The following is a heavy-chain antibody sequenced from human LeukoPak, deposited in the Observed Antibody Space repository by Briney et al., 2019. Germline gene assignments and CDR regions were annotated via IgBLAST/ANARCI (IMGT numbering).Heavy chain of an antibody. CDR1: GFTFSSYS. V-gene: IGHV3-21*01. Sequence: GGSLRLSCAASGFTFSSYSMNWVRQAPGKGLEWVSSISSSSSYIYYADSVKGRFTISRDNAKNSLYLQMNSLRAEDTAVYYCARDGGLPYYYYYMDVWGKGTTVTISS. D-gene: IGHD2-15*01. CDR3: ARDGGLPYYYYYMDV. CDR2: ISSSSSYI. J-gene: IGHJ6*03.